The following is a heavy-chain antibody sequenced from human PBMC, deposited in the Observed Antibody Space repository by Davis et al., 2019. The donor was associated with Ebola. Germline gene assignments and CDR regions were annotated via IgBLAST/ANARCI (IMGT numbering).Heavy chain of an antibody. CDR2: IIPIFRSA. J-gene: IGHJ4*02. Sequence: SVKVSCKASGGAFSSYPISWIRQAPGQGLEWMGWIIPIFRSADSAQTFQGRLTITADESTSTAYMELSSLTSDDTAVYYCAREAGGSYYGNWGQGTLVTVSS. CDR3: AREAGGSYYGN. V-gene: IGHV1-69*13. CDR1: GGAFSSYP. D-gene: IGHD1-26*01.